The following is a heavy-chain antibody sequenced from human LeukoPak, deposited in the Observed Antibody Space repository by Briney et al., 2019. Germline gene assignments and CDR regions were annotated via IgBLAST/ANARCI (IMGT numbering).Heavy chain of an antibody. V-gene: IGHV3-23*01. D-gene: IGHD6-13*01. CDR1: GFNFVNYG. Sequence: GGSLRLSCVASGFNFVNYGMSWVRRAPGKGLEWVSGISGSGANAYYADSVKGRFIISGDSSKNTLYVQMNSLRAEDTAVYYCAKEGYSRGYYSYYYMDVWGKGTTVTVSS. J-gene: IGHJ6*03. CDR2: ISGSGANA. CDR3: AKEGYSRGYYSYYYMDV.